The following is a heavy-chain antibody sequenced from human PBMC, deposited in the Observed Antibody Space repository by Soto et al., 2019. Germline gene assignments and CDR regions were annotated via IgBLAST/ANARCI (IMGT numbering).Heavy chain of an antibody. Sequence: SVKVSCKXSGFTFTSSAVQWVRQARGQRLEWIGWIVVGSGNTNYAQKFQERVTITRDMSTSTAYMELSSLRSEDTAVYYCAAIDYGDYAYGMDVWGQGTTVTVSS. CDR1: GFTFTSSA. CDR2: IVVGSGNT. CDR3: AAIDYGDYAYGMDV. V-gene: IGHV1-58*01. J-gene: IGHJ6*02. D-gene: IGHD4-17*01.